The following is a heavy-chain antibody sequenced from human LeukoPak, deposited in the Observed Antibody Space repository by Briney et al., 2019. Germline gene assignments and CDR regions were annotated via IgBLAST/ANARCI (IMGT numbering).Heavy chain of an antibody. CDR3: ARVVGRGWFDP. V-gene: IGHV3-48*01. D-gene: IGHD2-15*01. CDR1: GFTFSSYS. CDR2: ISSSSNTI. J-gene: IGHJ5*02. Sequence: GGSLRLSCAASGFTFSSYSMNWVRQAPGKGLEWVSYISSSSNTIYYADSVKGRFTISRDNAKNSLYLQMNSLRAEDTAVYYCARVVGRGWFDPWGQGTLVTVSS.